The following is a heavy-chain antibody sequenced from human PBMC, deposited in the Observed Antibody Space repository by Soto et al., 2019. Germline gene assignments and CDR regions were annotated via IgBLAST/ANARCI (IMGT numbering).Heavy chain of an antibody. CDR3: AKSPVMYYYASSGYYHYXY. V-gene: IGHV3-23*01. CDR2: ISGSGVST. Sequence: LRLSCAASGFTFSSYAMSWVRQAPGKGLEWVSAISGSGVSTYYADSVKGRFTISRDNSKNTLYLQMNSLRAEDTAVYYCAKSPVMYYYASSGYYHYXYWSQGTLVTVSS. D-gene: IGHD3-22*01. CDR1: GFTFSSYA. J-gene: IGHJ4*02.